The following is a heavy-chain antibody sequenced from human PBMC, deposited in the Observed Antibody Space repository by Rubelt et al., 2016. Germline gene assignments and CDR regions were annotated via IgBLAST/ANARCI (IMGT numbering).Heavy chain of an antibody. CDR3: ARHVESVTYYFDY. D-gene: IGHD1-14*01. Sequence: PGKGLEWIGYIYYSGSTYYNPSLKSRVTISVDTSKNQFSLKLSSVTAADTAVYYCARHVESVTYYFDYWGQGTLVTVSS. V-gene: IGHV4-39*01. J-gene: IGHJ4*02. CDR2: IYYSGST.